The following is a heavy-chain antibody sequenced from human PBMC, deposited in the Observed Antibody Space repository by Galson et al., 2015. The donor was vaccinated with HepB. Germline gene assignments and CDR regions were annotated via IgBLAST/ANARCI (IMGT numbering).Heavy chain of an antibody. CDR1: GGSFSGYY. CDR3: ARGHRYCSSTSCYKGTFDY. D-gene: IGHD2-2*02. V-gene: IGHV4-34*01. CDR2: INHSGST. Sequence: ETLSLTCAVYGGSFSGYYWSWIRQPPGKGLEWIGEINHSGSTNYNPSLKSRVTISVDTSKNQFSLKLGSVTAADTAVYYCARGHRYCSSTSCYKGTFDYWGQGTLVTVSS. J-gene: IGHJ4*02.